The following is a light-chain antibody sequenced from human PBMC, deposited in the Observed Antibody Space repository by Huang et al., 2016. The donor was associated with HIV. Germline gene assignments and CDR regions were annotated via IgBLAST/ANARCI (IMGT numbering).Light chain of an antibody. J-gene: IGKJ5*01. V-gene: IGKV2-28*01. CDR3: MQALQTPRI. Sequence: GEPASISCRSSQSLLHTNGYYYVDWYLQKPGQSPQLLIYLSSNRASGVPDRFSGGGSVIDFTLKISSVEAEDVGIYYCMQALQTPRIFGQGTRLEIK. CDR2: LSS. CDR1: QSLLHTNGYYY.